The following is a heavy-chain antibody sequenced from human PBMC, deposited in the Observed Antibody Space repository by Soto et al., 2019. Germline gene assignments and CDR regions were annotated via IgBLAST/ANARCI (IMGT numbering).Heavy chain of an antibody. D-gene: IGHD3-9*01. CDR1: GFTFSSYS. J-gene: IGHJ4*02. Sequence: VGSLRLSCAASGFTFSSYSMNWVRQAPGKGLEWVSSISSSSSYIYYADSVKGRFTISRDNAKNSLYLQMNSLRAEDTAVYYCAGDLMYDILTGYYLPSFDYWGQGTLVTVSS. CDR2: ISSSSSYI. V-gene: IGHV3-21*01. CDR3: AGDLMYDILTGYYLPSFDY.